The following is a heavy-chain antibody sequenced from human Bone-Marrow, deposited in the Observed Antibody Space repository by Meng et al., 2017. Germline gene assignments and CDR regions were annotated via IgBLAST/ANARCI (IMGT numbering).Heavy chain of an antibody. D-gene: IGHD1-1*01. CDR3: ARTNWEDWYFDL. Sequence: QGQLVRSGAEVKKPGASVKVSWKPSGYNFPDYWLHWVRRAPGQGLEWMGGIIPIFGTANYAQKFQGRVTITADESTSTAYMELSSLRSEDTAVYYCARTNWEDWYFDLWGRGTLVTVSS. J-gene: IGHJ2*01. V-gene: IGHV1-69*01. CDR2: IIPIFGTA. CDR1: GYNFPDYW.